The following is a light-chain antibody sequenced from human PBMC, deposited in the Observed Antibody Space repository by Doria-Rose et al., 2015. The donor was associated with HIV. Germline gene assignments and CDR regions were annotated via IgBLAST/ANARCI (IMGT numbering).Light chain of an antibody. Sequence: TQSPGTLSLSSGERATLSCRASQRVKSSYLAWYQQKPGQAPRLLIYDASTRATGIPDRFSGSGSGTDFTLTIGRLEPEDVAVYYCQQYGTSRGTFGQGTRLEIK. CDR3: QQYGTSRGT. V-gene: IGKV3-20*01. CDR1: QRVKSSY. CDR2: DAS. J-gene: IGKJ5*01.